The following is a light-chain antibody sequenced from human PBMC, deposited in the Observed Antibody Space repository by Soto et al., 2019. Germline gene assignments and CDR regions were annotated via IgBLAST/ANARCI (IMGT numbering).Light chain of an antibody. CDR3: QQFYYYPHT. Sequence: IQMTHSPSSLSASVGDGVTLTCRASHTMATYLNWYQQKPGQVPEVLIYGASRLHVGVPSRFTGSGYGTDFTLTINNLQPEDFAIYYCQQFYYYPHTFGQGTKLEVK. J-gene: IGKJ2*01. CDR1: HTMATY. V-gene: IGKV1-39*01. CDR2: GAS.